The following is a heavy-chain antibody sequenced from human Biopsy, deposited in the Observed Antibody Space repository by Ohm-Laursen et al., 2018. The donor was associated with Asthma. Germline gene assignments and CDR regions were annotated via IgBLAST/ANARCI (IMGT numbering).Heavy chain of an antibody. CDR3: ARASYDILTGYYNYFDY. D-gene: IGHD3-9*01. J-gene: IGHJ4*02. CDR2: IIPIFGTA. Sequence: GASVKASCKASAGTFSSYAISWVRQAPGQGLEWMGGIIPIFGTANYAQKFQGRVTITADESTSTAYMELSSLRSEDTAVYYCARASYDILTGYYNYFDYWGQGTLVTVSS. V-gene: IGHV1-69*13. CDR1: AGTFSSYA.